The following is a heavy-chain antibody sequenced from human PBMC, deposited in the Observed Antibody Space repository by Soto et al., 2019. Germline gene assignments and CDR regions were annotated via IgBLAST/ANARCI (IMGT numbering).Heavy chain of an antibody. CDR1: GHTFSSYW. CDR2: IDPSDSYT. V-gene: IGHV5-10-1*01. CDR3: ARHVRATVVSRIDAFDV. D-gene: IGHD4-17*01. Sequence: GESLKISCKGAGHTFSSYWISWVRQMPGKGLEWMGMIDPSDSYTKYSPSFQGHVTISVDTSISTAFLQWSSLKASDIAVYYCARHVRATVVSRIDAFDVWGQGTMVTGSS. J-gene: IGHJ3*01.